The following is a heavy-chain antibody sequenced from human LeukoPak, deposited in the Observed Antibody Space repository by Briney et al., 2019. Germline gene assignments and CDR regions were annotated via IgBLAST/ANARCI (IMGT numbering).Heavy chain of an antibody. D-gene: IGHD1-26*01. Sequence: GGSLRLSCAASGFTFSSYGMHWVRQAPGKGLEWVAVIWYDGSNKYYADSVKGRFTISRDNSKNTLYLQMNGLRAEDTAVYYCAKGGKWDVTPFDYWGQGTLVTVSS. CDR2: IWYDGSNK. J-gene: IGHJ4*02. V-gene: IGHV3-33*06. CDR3: AKGGKWDVTPFDY. CDR1: GFTFSSYG.